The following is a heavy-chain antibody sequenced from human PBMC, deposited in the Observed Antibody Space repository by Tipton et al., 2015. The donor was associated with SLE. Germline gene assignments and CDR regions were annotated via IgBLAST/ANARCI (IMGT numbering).Heavy chain of an antibody. CDR1: GGSISSYY. D-gene: IGHD1-26*01. CDR3: ASTRHGDSGIYPGAFDI. CDR2: VFYSGST. Sequence: VKPSETLSLTCTVSGGSISSYYWSWIRQPPGKGLEWIGYVFYSGSTNYNPSLKSRVTISVDTSKNQFSLNLSSVTAADTAVYYCASTRHGDSGIYPGAFDIWGQGTMVTVSS. J-gene: IGHJ3*02. V-gene: IGHV4-59*01.